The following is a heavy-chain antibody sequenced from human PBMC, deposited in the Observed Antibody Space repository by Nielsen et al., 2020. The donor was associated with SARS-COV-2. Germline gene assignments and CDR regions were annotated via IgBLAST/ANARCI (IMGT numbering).Heavy chain of an antibody. CDR3: ATGLGSGYYNY. CDR1: GFTFSRHA. J-gene: IGHJ4*01. CDR2: VSAYNGNT. V-gene: IGHV1-18*04. Sequence: ASVKVSCKGSGFTFSRHAHGITWVRQAPGQGLEWMGWVSAYNGNTNNAQKFQGRVTMTIDTSTSTAYVELMSLRSDDTAGYYCATGLGSGYYNYWGHGSLVTVSS. D-gene: IGHD6-25*01.